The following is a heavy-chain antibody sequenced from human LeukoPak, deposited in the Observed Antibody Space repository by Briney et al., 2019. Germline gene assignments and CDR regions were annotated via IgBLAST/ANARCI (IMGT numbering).Heavy chain of an antibody. Sequence: PSETLSLTCTVSGGSISSGSYYWSWIRQPAGKGLEWIGRIYTSGSTNYNPSLKSRVTISVDTSKNQFSLKLSSVTAADTAVYYCARSAVATSIWGQGTLVTVSS. J-gene: IGHJ4*02. V-gene: IGHV4-61*02. CDR1: GGSISSGSYY. CDR3: ARSAVATSI. D-gene: IGHD5-12*01. CDR2: IYTSGST.